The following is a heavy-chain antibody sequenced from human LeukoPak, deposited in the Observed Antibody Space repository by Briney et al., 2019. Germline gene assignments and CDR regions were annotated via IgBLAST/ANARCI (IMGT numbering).Heavy chain of an antibody. CDR2: ISGSGGST. Sequence: GRSLRLSCAASGFTFSSYAMSWVRPAPGKGLTWVSAISGSGGSTYYADSVKGRFTISRDNSKNTLYLQMNSLRAEDTAVYYCAKGLGDYTFDYWGQGTLVTVSS. V-gene: IGHV3-23*01. CDR1: GFTFSSYA. J-gene: IGHJ4*02. D-gene: IGHD2-21*02. CDR3: AKGLGDYTFDY.